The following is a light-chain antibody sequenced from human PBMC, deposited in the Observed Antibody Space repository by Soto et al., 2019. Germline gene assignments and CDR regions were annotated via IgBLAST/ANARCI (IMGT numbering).Light chain of an antibody. J-gene: IGLJ1*01. Sequence: QSVLTQPASVSGSPGQSLTISGTGTSSDVGSYNLVSWFQQHPGKAPKLMIYEGNKRPSGVSNRFSGSKSGNTASLTISALQGEEEADYSCCSYAGGYTYIFGTGTKVTVL. V-gene: IGLV2-23*01. CDR1: SSDVGSYNL. CDR3: CSYAGGYTYI. CDR2: EGN.